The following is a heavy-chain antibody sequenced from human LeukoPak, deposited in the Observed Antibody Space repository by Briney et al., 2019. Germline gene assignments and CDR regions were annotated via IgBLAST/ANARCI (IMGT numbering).Heavy chain of an antibody. CDR2: ISSSGSTI. CDR3: AGQRITIVPIYGMDV. CDR1: GFTFSSYE. V-gene: IGHV3-48*03. Sequence: GGSLRLSCAASGFTFSSYEMIGVRQAPGKGREWVSYISSSGSTIYYADAVKGRFTISRDNAKNSLYLQMNSLRAEDTAVYYCAGQRITIVPIYGMDVWGQGTTVTVSS. J-gene: IGHJ6*02. D-gene: IGHD3-3*01.